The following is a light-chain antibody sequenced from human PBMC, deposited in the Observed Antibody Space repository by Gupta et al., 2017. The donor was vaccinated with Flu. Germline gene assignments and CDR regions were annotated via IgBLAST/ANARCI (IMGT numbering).Light chain of an antibody. Sequence: EIVMTPSPATLSVSPGQTVTLPCRASQSVDDKLAWYQQKPGQPPSLLMYDVSSRGEGIPARFRGSGYGKDLTLTITGRQSEDFADYYCHQDNRWPPWTFGQGTRVEIK. V-gene: IGKV3-15*01. J-gene: IGKJ1*01. CDR1: QSVDDK. CDR2: DVS. CDR3: HQDNRWPPWT.